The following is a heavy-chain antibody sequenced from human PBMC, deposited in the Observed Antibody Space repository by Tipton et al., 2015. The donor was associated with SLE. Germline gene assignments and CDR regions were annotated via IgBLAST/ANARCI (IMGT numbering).Heavy chain of an antibody. D-gene: IGHD6-13*01. CDR1: GFIFSSYS. CDR2: ISDSGGST. J-gene: IGHJ6*03. Sequence: SLRLSCIASGFIFSSYSMSWVRQAPGKGLEWVSSISDSGGSTYSAGFVEGRFTISRDKSKNTMYLQMDSLRVEDTAVYYCARGRSSSPPYYYYYMDVWGKGTTVTVSS. V-gene: IGHV3-23*01. CDR3: ARGRSSSPPYYYYYMDV.